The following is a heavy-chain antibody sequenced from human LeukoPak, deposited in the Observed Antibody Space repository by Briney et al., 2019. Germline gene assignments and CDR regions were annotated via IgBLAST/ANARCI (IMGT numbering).Heavy chain of an antibody. Sequence: GGSLRLSCAASGFTFSNYAMSWVRQAPGKGPEWVSAISASGSSTFYADSVRGRFTISRDDSKNTLYLQMNSLRAEDTAVYYCAKERYYYDSSGVFDYWGQGTLVTVSS. J-gene: IGHJ4*02. V-gene: IGHV3-23*01. D-gene: IGHD3-22*01. CDR3: AKERYYYDSSGVFDY. CDR1: GFTFSNYA. CDR2: ISASGSST.